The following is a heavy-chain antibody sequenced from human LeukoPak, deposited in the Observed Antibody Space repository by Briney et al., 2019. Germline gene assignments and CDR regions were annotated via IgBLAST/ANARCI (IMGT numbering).Heavy chain of an antibody. V-gene: IGHV1-46*01. Sequence: IINPIGRTTDYPQKFQGRVTMTRDTSTSTVYMELSSLSPEDTAVYYCARQQGLQNLNFDYWGQGALVTVSS. CDR2: INPIGRTT. D-gene: IGHD4-11*01. J-gene: IGHJ4*02. CDR3: ARQQGLQNLNFDY.